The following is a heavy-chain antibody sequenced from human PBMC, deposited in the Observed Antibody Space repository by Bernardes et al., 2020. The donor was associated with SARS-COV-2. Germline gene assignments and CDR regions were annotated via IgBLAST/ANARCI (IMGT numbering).Heavy chain of an antibody. CDR3: ARDGSYGDYRNAFDI. D-gene: IGHD4-17*01. CDR1: GDSISSGGYY. Sequence: SESLSLTCTVSGDSISSGGYYWSWIRQHTGKGLEWIGYIFYSGSTYYNPSLKSRVTISVDTSKNQFSLKLSGVTAADTAVYYCARDGSYGDYRNAFDIWGQGTMVTVSS. CDR2: IFYSGST. J-gene: IGHJ3*02. V-gene: IGHV4-31*03.